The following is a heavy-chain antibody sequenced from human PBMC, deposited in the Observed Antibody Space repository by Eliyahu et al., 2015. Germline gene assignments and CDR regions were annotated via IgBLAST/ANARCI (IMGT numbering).Heavy chain of an antibody. CDR2: IWFDGSNK. CDR1: GFXFGGYG. D-gene: IGHD6-19*01. V-gene: IGHV3-33*01. J-gene: IGHJ3*02. CDR3: ATAMIGWDAFDT. Sequence: QVQLVESGGGVVQPGKSLTLSCXGSGFXFGGYGMHWVRQAPGKGLEWVAVIWFDGSNKYYSNSVKGRFTISRDNSKNTTSLQMDSLKVEDTAVYFCATAMIGWDAFDTWGQGTMVTVSS.